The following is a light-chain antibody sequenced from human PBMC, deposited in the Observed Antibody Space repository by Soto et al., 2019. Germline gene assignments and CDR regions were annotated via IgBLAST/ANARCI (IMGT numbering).Light chain of an antibody. J-gene: IGKJ1*01. CDR1: QSVSSN. CDR3: QKYNGAPWT. Sequence: EIVMTQSPATLSVSPGERATLSCRASQSVSSNLAWYQQKPGQAPRLLIYGASTRATGIPARFSGSGSGTLFTLTISSLHPEDVATYYCQKYNGAPWTFGRGTKVDI. CDR2: GAS. V-gene: IGKV3-15*01.